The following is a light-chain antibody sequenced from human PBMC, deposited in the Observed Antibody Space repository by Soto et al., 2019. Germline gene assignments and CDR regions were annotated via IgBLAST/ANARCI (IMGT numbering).Light chain of an antibody. CDR3: QQYGSSPWT. V-gene: IGKV3-15*01. Sequence: EVVMTQSPATLSVSPGERATLSCRASHSVTNSLAWYQQGPGQTPRLLIYGASTRATGVPARFSGSGSGTEFTLTIDSLQSEDFAVYYCQQYGSSPWTFGQGTKVDIK. J-gene: IGKJ1*01. CDR2: GAS. CDR1: HSVTNS.